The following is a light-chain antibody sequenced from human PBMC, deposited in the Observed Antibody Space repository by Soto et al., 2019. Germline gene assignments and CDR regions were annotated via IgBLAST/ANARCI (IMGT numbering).Light chain of an antibody. V-gene: IGLV1-40*01. CDR2: ANA. CDR3: QSYESSLTTYV. J-gene: IGLJ1*01. Sequence: QSVLTQPPSVSEAPGQRVTISCTGTSSDIGAGQDVHWYQQVPGAAPKLLIYANAIRPSGVPDRFSASKSGTSASLAITGLRAEDEADYYCQSYESSLTTYVFGTGTKVTVL. CDR1: SSDIGAGQD.